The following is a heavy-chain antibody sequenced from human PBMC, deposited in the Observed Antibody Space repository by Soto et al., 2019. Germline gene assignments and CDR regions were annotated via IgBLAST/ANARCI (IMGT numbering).Heavy chain of an antibody. D-gene: IGHD4-4*01. CDR2: ISGSGIDI. CDR3: AKGRVTNYTDYYFDL. CDR1: GFAFYYYN. V-gene: IGHV3-21*01. J-gene: IGHJ4*01. Sequence: GGSLRLSCAASGFAFYYYNMNWVRQAPGRGLEWVSCISGSGIDIHFTDSAKGRFTISRDNAKTSLYLQMDSLRREDTAIYYCAKGRVTNYTDYYFDLWGHGALVTVST.